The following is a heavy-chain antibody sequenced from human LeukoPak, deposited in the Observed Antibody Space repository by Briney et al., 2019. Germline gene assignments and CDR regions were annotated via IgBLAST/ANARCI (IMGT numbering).Heavy chain of an antibody. V-gene: IGHV1-2*04. CDR2: INPNSGGT. D-gene: IGHD5-12*01. Sequence: ASVKVSCKASGYTFTGYYMHWVRQAPGQGLEWMGWINPNSGGTNYAQKFQGWVTMTRDTSISTAYMELSRLRSDDTAVYYCAGVEGGGYDDAFDIWGQGTMVTVSS. CDR1: GYTFTGYY. CDR3: AGVEGGGYDDAFDI. J-gene: IGHJ3*02.